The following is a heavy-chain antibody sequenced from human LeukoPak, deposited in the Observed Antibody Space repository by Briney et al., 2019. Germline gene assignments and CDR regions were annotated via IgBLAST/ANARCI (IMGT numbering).Heavy chain of an antibody. CDR2: IYSSGTT. Sequence: SETLSLTCTVSGGSISSGGYYWIWIRQHPGKGLEWIGYIYSSGTTYYNPSLTSRVTISLNTSKNQFSLKLPSVTAADTAVYYCARGSPTWGFLDCWGQGALVTVSS. J-gene: IGHJ4*02. V-gene: IGHV4-31*03. CDR1: GGSISSGGYY. D-gene: IGHD3-10*01. CDR3: ARGSPTWGFLDC.